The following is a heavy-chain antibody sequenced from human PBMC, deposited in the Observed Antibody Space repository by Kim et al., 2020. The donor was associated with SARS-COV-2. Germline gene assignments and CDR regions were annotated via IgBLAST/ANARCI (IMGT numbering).Heavy chain of an antibody. CDR3: AKYSGYYDY. J-gene: IGHJ4*02. CDR1: GFTFSSYG. V-gene: IGHV3-30*18. CDR2: ISYDGSNK. Sequence: GSLRLSCAASGFTFSSYGMHWVRQAPGKGLEWVAVISYDGSNKYYADSVKGRFTISRDNSKNTLYLQMNSLRPEDTAVYYCAKYSGYYDYWGQGTLVTVSS. D-gene: IGHD1-26*01.